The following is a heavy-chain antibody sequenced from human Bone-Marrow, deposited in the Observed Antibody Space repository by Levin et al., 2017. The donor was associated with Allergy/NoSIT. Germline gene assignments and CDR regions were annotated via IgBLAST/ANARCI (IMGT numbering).Heavy chain of an antibody. CDR1: GFTFRDHD. J-gene: IGHJ5*01. V-gene: IGHV3-13*01. D-gene: IGHD2-15*01. Sequence: GGSLRLSCAASGFTFRDHDMHWVRRAAGRGLEWVSSIGDGGDTYYAVSVKGRFTISRDNGKNSLYLQMNSLRAGDTAVYYCVRGEWVINTYSFDSWGQGTLVIVSS. CDR3: VRGEWVINTYSFDS. CDR2: IGDGGDT.